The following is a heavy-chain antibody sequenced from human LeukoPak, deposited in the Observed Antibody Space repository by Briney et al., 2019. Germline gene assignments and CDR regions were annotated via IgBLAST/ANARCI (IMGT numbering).Heavy chain of an antibody. CDR3: AKDGDDSSGYYYSYFDY. CDR2: ISYDGSNK. V-gene: IGHV3-30*18. D-gene: IGHD3-22*01. Sequence: PGGSLRLSCEGSGFSLSAYNMNWVRQAPGKGLEWVAVISYDGSNKYYADSVKGRFTISRDNSKNTLYLQMNSLRAEDTAVYYCAKDGDDSSGYYYSYFDYWGQGTLVTVSS. J-gene: IGHJ4*02. CDR1: GFSLSAYN.